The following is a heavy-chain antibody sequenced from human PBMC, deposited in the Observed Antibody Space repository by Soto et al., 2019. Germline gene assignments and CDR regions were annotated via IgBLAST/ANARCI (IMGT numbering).Heavy chain of an antibody. D-gene: IGHD3-10*01. CDR3: ARPNDGLGRGFDS. CDR1: GYSFTNYW. CDR2: IFPDDSDT. V-gene: IGHV5-51*01. J-gene: IGHJ5*01. Sequence: GESLKISCKASGYSFTNYWIGWVRQMPGKGLEWMGIIFPDDSDTRYSPSFQGQVTISADKSISTAYLQWSSLKASDTAMYYCARPNDGLGRGFDSWGQGTPVTVSS.